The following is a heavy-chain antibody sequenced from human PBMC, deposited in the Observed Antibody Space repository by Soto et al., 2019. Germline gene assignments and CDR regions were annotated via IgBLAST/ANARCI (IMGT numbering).Heavy chain of an antibody. CDR3: ARPKIAAANWFDP. Sequence: ASVKVSCKASGYTFTSYGISWVRQAPGQGLEWMGWISAYNGNTNYAQKLQGRVTMTTDTSTSTAYVELRSLRSDDTAVYYCARPKIAAANWFDPWGQGTLVTVSS. V-gene: IGHV1-18*01. CDR1: GYTFTSYG. D-gene: IGHD6-13*01. J-gene: IGHJ5*02. CDR2: ISAYNGNT.